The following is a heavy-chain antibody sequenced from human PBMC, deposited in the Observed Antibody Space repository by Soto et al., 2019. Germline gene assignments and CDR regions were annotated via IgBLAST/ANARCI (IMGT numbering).Heavy chain of an antibody. CDR2: IIAGNGNT. CDR1: GNSFTSYS. J-gene: IGHJ4*02. CDR3: ARDYENASGLDY. V-gene: IGHV1-3*01. D-gene: IGHD3-16*01. Sequence: ASVKVSCKASGNSFTSYSIHWVRQAPGQRLEWVGWIIAGNGNTIYSQNFRGRVSITRDTSASTAYMELSSLRSEDTAVYYCARDYENASGLDYWGPGTQVNVSS.